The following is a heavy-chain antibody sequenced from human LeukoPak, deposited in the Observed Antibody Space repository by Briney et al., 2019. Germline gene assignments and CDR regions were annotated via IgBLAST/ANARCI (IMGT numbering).Heavy chain of an antibody. CDR2: VNRDGSET. CDR3: ARDKIVGPTTLDY. Sequence: AGGSLRLSCAASGFALSSHWMTWVRQVPGRGPEWVANVNRDGSETYYLDSVKGRFTISKDNAKNSLYLQMNSLRADDTAIYYCARDKIVGPTTLDYWGQGTLVTVSS. J-gene: IGHJ4*02. D-gene: IGHD1-26*01. CDR1: GFALSSHW. V-gene: IGHV3-7*01.